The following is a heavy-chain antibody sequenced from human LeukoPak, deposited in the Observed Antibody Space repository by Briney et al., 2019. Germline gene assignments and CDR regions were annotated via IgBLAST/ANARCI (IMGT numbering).Heavy chain of an antibody. CDR1: GFTVSSNY. Sequence: SGGSLRLSCAASGFTVSSNYMSWVRQAPGKGLEWVSVIYSGGSTYYADSVKGRFTISRDNSKNTLYLQMNSLRAEDTAVYYCARELYQSSDYWGQGTLVTVSS. CDR2: IYSGGST. J-gene: IGHJ4*02. CDR3: ARELYQSSDY. V-gene: IGHV3-66*01. D-gene: IGHD2-2*01.